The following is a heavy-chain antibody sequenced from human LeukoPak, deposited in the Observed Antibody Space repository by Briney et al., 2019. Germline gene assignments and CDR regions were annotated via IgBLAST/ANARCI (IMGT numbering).Heavy chain of an antibody. J-gene: IGHJ4*02. CDR2: INNDGSDT. V-gene: IGHV3-74*01. CDR3: ARNNWGIDD. CDR1: GFKFSNHW. D-gene: IGHD7-27*01. Sequence: GGSLRLSCAASGFKFSNHWMHWVRQGPGKGLVRVARINNDGSDTSHADSVEGRFTISRDNAENTLYLQMNSLRVEDTAMYFCARNNWGIDDWGQGTLVTVSS.